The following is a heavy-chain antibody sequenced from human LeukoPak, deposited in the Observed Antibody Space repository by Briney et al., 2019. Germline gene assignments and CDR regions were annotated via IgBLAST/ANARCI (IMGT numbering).Heavy chain of an antibody. J-gene: IGHJ5*02. D-gene: IGHD3-3*01. V-gene: IGHV3-21*01. CDR1: GFTFSSYS. Sequence: PGGSLRLSCAASGFTFSSYSMNWVRQAPGNGLEWVSSISSSSSYIYYADSVKGRFTISRDNAKNSLYLQMNSLRAEDTAVYYCARDPGYDFWSGSWFDPWGQGTLVTVSS. CDR2: ISSSSSYI. CDR3: ARDPGYDFWSGSWFDP.